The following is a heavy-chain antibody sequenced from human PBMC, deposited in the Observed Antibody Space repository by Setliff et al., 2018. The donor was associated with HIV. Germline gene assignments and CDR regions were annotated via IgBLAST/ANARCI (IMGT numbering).Heavy chain of an antibody. D-gene: IGHD3-10*01. CDR1: GFTLSDHY. CDR3: TRSYYH. J-gene: IGHJ4*02. V-gene: IGHV3-15*01. CDR2: IKSKADGGTT. Sequence: TGGSLRLSCAASGFTLSDHYMDWVRQAPGRGLEWVGRIKSKADGGTTDYAATVKGRFTISRDDSKRMVYLEMNSLTSEDTAVYFCTRSYYHWGQGTRVTVSS.